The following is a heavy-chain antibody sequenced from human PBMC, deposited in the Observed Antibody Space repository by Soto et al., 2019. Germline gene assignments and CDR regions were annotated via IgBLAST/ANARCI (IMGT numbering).Heavy chain of an antibody. V-gene: IGHV3-23*01. CDR3: AKIERGRGIVIVPAASVY. J-gene: IGHJ4*02. D-gene: IGHD2-2*01. Sequence: GGSLRLSCAASGFTFSSYAMSWVRQAPGKGLEWVSAISGSGGSTYYADSVKGRFTISRDNSKNTLYLQMNSLRAEDTAVYYCAKIERGRGIVIVPAASVYWGQGTLVTVSS. CDR1: GFTFSSYA. CDR2: ISGSGGST.